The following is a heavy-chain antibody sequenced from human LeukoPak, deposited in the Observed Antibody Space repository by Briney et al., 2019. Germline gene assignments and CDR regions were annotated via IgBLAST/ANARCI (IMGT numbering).Heavy chain of an antibody. CDR2: INPNSGGT. CDR1: GYTFTSYD. CDR3: AMGINWGWDY. V-gene: IGHV1-2*02. D-gene: IGHD7-27*01. Sequence: ASVKVSCKASGYTFTSYDINWVRQAPGQGLEWMGWINPNSGGTNYAQKFQGRVTMTRDTSISTAYMELSRLRSDDTAVYYCAMGINWGWDYWGQGTLVTVSS. J-gene: IGHJ4*02.